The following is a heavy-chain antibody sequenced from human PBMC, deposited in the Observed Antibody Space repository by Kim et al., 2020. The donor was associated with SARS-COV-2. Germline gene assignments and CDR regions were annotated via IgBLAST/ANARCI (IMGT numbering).Heavy chain of an antibody. Sequence: GESLKISCAASGFSFKDFWMSWARQLPGRGLEWVANINLDGSGKYYIDSVKGRFTISRDNAKNSLFLQMNSLRVEDTAVYYCVRGVHYGGRGTLVTVSS. V-gene: IGHV3-7*01. CDR1: GFSFKDFW. CDR2: INLDGSGK. J-gene: IGHJ4*02. CDR3: VRGVHY.